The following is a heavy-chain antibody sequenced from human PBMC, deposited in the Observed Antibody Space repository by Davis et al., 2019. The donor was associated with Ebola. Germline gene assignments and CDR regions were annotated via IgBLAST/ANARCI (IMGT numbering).Heavy chain of an antibody. J-gene: IGHJ4*02. CDR3: ARAVQGRCDY. D-gene: IGHD3-10*02. CDR1: GFTFSSYA. V-gene: IGHV3-30-3*01. CDR2: ISYDGSNK. Sequence: GESLKISCAASGFTFSSYAMHWVRQAPGKGLEWVAVISYDGSNKYYADSVKGRFTISRDNSKNTLYLQMNSLRAEDTAVYYCARAVQGRCDYWGQGTLVTVSS.